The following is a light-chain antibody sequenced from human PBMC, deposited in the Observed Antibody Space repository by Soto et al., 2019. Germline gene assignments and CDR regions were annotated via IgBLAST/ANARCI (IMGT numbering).Light chain of an antibody. V-gene: IGKV3D-15*01. Sequence: IVMTQSPATLSVSPGDGVTLSCRASENVGTNVAWYQQKPGQAPRLLIYGSSTRATGIPATFSGSGSGTEFTLTSSILQSEESAIYYCQQYNNWGLSFSGGTKGDIK. CDR1: ENVGTN. J-gene: IGKJ4*01. CDR2: GSS. CDR3: QQYNNWGLS.